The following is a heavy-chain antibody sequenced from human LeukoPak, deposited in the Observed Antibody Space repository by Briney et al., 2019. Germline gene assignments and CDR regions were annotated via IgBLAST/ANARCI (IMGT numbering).Heavy chain of an antibody. CDR3: AKDREAIVVVILGY. Sequence: DSVKGRFTISRDNSKNTLYLQMNSLRAEDTAVYYCAKDREAIVVVILGYWGQGTLVTVSS. V-gene: IGHV3-23*01. J-gene: IGHJ4*02. D-gene: IGHD3-22*01.